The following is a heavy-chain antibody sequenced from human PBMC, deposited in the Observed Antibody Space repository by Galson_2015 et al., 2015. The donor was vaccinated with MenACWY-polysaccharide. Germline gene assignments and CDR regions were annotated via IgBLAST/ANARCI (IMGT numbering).Heavy chain of an antibody. D-gene: IGHD2-15*01. CDR3: ARAGGKYCSGAGCNFNWFDP. CDR2: INGDGSAT. CDR1: GFTLSTYW. J-gene: IGHJ5*02. Sequence: SLRLSCAASGFTLSTYWMHWVRQGPGKGLVWVSRINGDGSATSYADSVKGRFTISRDNTKNTLYLEMNSLRAEDTAVYYCARAGGKYCSGAGCNFNWFDPWGQGTLATVSS. V-gene: IGHV3-74*01.